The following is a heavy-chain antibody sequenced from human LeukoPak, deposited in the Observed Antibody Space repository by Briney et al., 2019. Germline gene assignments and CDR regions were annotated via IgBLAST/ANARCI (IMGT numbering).Heavy chain of an antibody. D-gene: IGHD3-10*01. CDR2: IIPIFGTA. J-gene: IGHJ4*02. V-gene: IGHV1-69*13. Sequence: SVKVSCKASGGTFSSYAISWVRQAPGQGLEWMGGIIPIFGTANYAQKFQGRVTITADESTSTAYMELSSLRSEDTAVYYCAREIQRGYYGSGNFDYWGQGTLVTVSS. CDR1: GGTFSSYA. CDR3: AREIQRGYYGSGNFDY.